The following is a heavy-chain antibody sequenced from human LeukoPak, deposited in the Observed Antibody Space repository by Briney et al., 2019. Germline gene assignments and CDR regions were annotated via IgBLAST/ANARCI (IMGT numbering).Heavy chain of an antibody. CDR2: IYPGDSDT. V-gene: IGHV5-51*01. CDR1: GYSFITYW. Sequence: GESLKISCKGSGYSFITYWIGWVRQMPGKGLEWMGIIYPGDSDTRYSPSFQGQVTISADKSISTAYLQWSSLKASDTAMYYCARFYCSSTSCPEGGFDIWGQGTMVTVSS. CDR3: ARFYCSSTSCPEGGFDI. D-gene: IGHD2-2*01. J-gene: IGHJ3*02.